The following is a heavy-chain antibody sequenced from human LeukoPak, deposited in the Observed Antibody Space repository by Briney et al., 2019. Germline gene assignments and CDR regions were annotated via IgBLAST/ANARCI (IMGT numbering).Heavy chain of an antibody. J-gene: IGHJ4*02. D-gene: IGHD3-10*01. CDR1: GFSFTTYW. CDR2: VKQDGTEK. Sequence: GGSLRLSCVASGFSFTTYWMGWVRQAPGKGLEWVANVKQDGTEKYYVDSVKGRFTISRDNAKNSLYLQMNSLRVEDTAVYYCTKLAKYFYGSETYYFFEHWGQGTPVTASS. CDR3: TKLAKYFYGSETYYFFEH. V-gene: IGHV3-7*01.